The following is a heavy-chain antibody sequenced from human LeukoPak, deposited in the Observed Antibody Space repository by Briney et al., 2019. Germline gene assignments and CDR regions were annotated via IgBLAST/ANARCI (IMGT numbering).Heavy chain of an antibody. CDR3: TTHILITLLRGVN. Sequence: PGGSLRLSCAASGFTFSDAYMSWVRQAPGKGLEWVGRIKSKTDGGTTDYAAPVKGRFTISRDDSKNTLYLQMNSLKTEDTAVYYRTTHILITLLRGVNWGQGTLVTVSS. D-gene: IGHD3-10*01. CDR2: IKSKTDGGTT. J-gene: IGHJ4*02. CDR1: GFTFSDAY. V-gene: IGHV3-15*01.